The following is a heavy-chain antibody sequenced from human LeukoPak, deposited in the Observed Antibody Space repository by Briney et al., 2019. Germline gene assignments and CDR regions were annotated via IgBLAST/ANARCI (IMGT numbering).Heavy chain of an antibody. CDR1: GGSISSGSYY. Sequence: PSQTLSLTCTVSGGSISSGSYYSSWIRQPAGKGLEWIGRIYTTGSTNYNPSLKSRVTISVDTSKNQFSLKLSSVTAADTAVYYCARGTGIAESWGQGTLVTVSS. CDR3: ARGTGIAES. CDR2: IYTTGST. D-gene: IGHD6-13*01. V-gene: IGHV4-61*02. J-gene: IGHJ5*02.